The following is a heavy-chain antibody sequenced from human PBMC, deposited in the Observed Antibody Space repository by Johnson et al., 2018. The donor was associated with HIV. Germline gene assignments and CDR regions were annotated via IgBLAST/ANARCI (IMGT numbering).Heavy chain of an antibody. CDR2: ISSSGSTI. V-gene: IGHV3-11*04. Sequence: QMHLVESGGGLVKPGGSLRLSFAASGFTFSDYYMSWIRQAPGKGLEWVSYISSSGSTIYSADSVKGRFTISRDNAKNSLYLQMNSLRAEYTAVYYCARDREYGLAWGWAFDIWGQGTMVSVSS. D-gene: IGHD6-19*01. CDR3: ARDREYGLAWGWAFDI. CDR1: GFTFSDYY. J-gene: IGHJ3*02.